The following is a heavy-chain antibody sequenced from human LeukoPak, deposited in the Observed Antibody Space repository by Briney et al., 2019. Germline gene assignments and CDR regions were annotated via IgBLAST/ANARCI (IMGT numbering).Heavy chain of an antibody. D-gene: IGHD5-12*01. V-gene: IGHV4-59*01. CDR2: IYYTGST. CDR3: ARRLGSGYAEDYYYYGLDV. CDR1: GGSLTSYY. J-gene: IGHJ6*02. Sequence: SETLSLTCIVSGGSLTSYYWSWIRLPPGKELEWIGYIYYTGSTSYNPSLKSRITISVDTSKNLFSLRLSSVTAADTGVYYCARRLGSGYAEDYYYYGLDVWGQRTTVTVSS.